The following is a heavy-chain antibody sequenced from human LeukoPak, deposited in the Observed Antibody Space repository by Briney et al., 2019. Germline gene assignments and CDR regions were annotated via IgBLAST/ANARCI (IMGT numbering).Heavy chain of an antibody. Sequence: PGGSLRLSCAASGFTFNTFTMYWVRRAPGKGLEWVSSISASGTDKYYPDSVKGRFTISRDNAKNSVYLQMNSLRAEDTAVYYCARALTTLTYEGYWGQGTLVTVSS. CDR2: ISASGTDK. J-gene: IGHJ4*02. D-gene: IGHD1-1*01. CDR1: GFTFNTFT. CDR3: ARALTTLTYEGY. V-gene: IGHV3-21*01.